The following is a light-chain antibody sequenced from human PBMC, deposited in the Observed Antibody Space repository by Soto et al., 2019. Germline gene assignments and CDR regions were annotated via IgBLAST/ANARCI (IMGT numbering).Light chain of an antibody. J-gene: IGKJ1*01. Sequence: DIQMTLSPSTLSASIRDRVTITCRASQKISGWLAWYQQKPGKAPKLLIYDASSLQSGVPSRFSGSGSGTEFTLTISSLQPDDFATYYCQQYNSDPLTFGQGTKVEIK. CDR1: QKISGW. V-gene: IGKV1-5*01. CDR3: QQYNSDPLT. CDR2: DAS.